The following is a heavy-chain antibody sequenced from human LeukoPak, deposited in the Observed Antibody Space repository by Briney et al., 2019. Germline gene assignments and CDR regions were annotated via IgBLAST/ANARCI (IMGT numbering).Heavy chain of an antibody. CDR3: ARDTYSYGPQDFDY. J-gene: IGHJ4*02. CDR2: ISSSGSTI. CDR1: GFTFSSYE. V-gene: IGHV3-48*03. Sequence: GGSLRLSCAASGFTFSSYEMNWVRQAPGKGLEWVSYISSSGSTIYYADSVKGRFTISRDNAKNSLYLQMNSLRAEDTAVYYCARDTYSYGPQDFDYWGQGTLVTVSS. D-gene: IGHD5-18*01.